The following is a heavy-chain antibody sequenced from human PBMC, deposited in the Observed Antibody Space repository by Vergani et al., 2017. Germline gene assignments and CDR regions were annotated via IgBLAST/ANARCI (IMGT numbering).Heavy chain of an antibody. Sequence: EVQMVETGGGLVQPGGSLRLSCAASGFTFSSYSMNWVRQAPGKGLEWVSIISDNGGTTYYADFVKGRFTISRDNSKDTLYLQMNNLRVEDTAVYYCARDLLPGTLLLLAYWGQGTLISVSS. CDR2: ISDNGGTT. CDR3: ARDLLPGTLLLLAY. CDR1: GFTFSSYS. J-gene: IGHJ4*02. V-gene: IGHV3-23*04. D-gene: IGHD1-7*01.